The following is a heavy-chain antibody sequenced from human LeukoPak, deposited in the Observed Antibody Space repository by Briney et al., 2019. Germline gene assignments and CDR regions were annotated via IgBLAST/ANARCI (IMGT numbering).Heavy chain of an antibody. D-gene: IGHD2-21*01. CDR1: GFTFSSYS. CDR3: ARAFVVENAFDI. CDR2: ISSSSSYK. Sequence: WGSLRLSCAASGFTFSSYSMSWVRQAPGKGLEWVSSISSSSSYKYYPDSVKGRFTSCRDNANISLYLQTKSLRADGTGVDCCARAFVVENAFDIWGQGTMVTVSS. J-gene: IGHJ3*02. V-gene: IGHV3-21*01.